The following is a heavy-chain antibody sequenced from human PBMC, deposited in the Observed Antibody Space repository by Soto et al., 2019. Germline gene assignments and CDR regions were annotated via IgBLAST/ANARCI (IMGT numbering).Heavy chain of an antibody. CDR3: AKDITFDSSAYNY. CDR2: LSGDGTTT. CDR1: GFTFSTYG. D-gene: IGHD3-22*01. Sequence: EVQLLESGGGLVQPGGSLRLSCTASGFTFSTYGMSWALQAPGKGLEWVSSLSGDGTTTYYIDSVKGRFTISRDNSRNTLSLQMNSLRTEDTAVYYCAKDITFDSSAYNYWGQGILVTVSS. J-gene: IGHJ4*02. V-gene: IGHV3-23*01.